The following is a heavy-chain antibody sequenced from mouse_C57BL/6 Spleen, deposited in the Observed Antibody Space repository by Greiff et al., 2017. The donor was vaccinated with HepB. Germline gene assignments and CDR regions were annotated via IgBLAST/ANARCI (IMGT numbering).Heavy chain of an antibody. Sequence: VQRQQSGAGLVKPGASVKLSCTASGFNIKDYYMHWVKQRTEQGLEWIGRIDPEDGETKNAPKFQGKATITADTSSNTAYLQLSSLTSEDTAVYYCARRRGYAMDYWGQGTSVTVSS. CDR2: IDPEDGET. J-gene: IGHJ4*01. CDR1: GFNIKDYY. V-gene: IGHV14-2*01. CDR3: ARRRGYAMDY.